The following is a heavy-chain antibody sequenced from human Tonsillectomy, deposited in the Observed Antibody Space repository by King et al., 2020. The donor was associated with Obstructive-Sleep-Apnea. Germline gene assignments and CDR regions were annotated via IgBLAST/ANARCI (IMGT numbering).Heavy chain of an antibody. D-gene: IGHD3-10*01. CDR3: TTSDYGSVP. V-gene: IGHV3-15*01. CDR2: IKSKTDGGTT. Sequence: VQLVESGGDLVKPGGSLRLSCAASGFTFNNAWMTWVRQAPGKGLEWGGRIKSKTDGGTTEYAAPVKGRFSISRDDSKNTLFLQMNSLKTEDTALYYCTTSDYGSVPWGQGTLVTVSS. CDR1: GFTFNNAW. J-gene: IGHJ4*02.